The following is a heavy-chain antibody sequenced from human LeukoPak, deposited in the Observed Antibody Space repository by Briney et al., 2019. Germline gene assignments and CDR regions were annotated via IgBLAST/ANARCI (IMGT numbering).Heavy chain of an antibody. CDR1: GSTFSSYA. CDR3: ARGELLTDY. D-gene: IGHD3-10*01. Sequence: PGGSLRLSCAASGSTFSSYAMHWVRQAPGKGLEWVAVISYDGSNKYYADSVKGRFTISRDNSKNTLYLQMNSLRAEDTAVYYCARGELLTDYWGQGTLVTVSS. J-gene: IGHJ4*02. CDR2: ISYDGSNK. V-gene: IGHV3-30*04.